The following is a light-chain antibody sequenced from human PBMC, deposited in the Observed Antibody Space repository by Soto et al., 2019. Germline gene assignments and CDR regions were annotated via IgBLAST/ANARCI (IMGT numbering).Light chain of an antibody. J-gene: IGLJ1*01. CDR1: GSDVGSYKY. CDR2: GVS. CDR3: SAYGSSSPLYV. V-gene: IGLV2-14*01. Sequence: SVLTQPASVSGSPGQSITISCTGTGSDVGSYKYVSWYQQHPGKAPKLIIFGVSNRPSGVSDRFSGSKSGNRASLTISGLQAEDEADYYCSAYGSSSPLYVFGTGTKVTVL.